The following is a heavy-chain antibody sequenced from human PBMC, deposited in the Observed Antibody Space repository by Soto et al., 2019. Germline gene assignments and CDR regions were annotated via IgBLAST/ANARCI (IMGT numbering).Heavy chain of an antibody. CDR3: ARGVDDRGLVLVPAANHLYYGMDV. Sequence: QVQLVQSGTEVKKPGSSVKVSCKASGGTLSNNAISWVRQAPGQGLEWMGGIIPLSATTNYAQKFQGRVTITSDRSTSTADMKLTSLSSEDTAVYYCARGVDDRGLVLVPAANHLYYGMDVWGQGTTVTVSS. D-gene: IGHD2-2*01. CDR2: IIPLSATT. CDR1: GGTLSNNA. V-gene: IGHV1-69*06. J-gene: IGHJ6*02.